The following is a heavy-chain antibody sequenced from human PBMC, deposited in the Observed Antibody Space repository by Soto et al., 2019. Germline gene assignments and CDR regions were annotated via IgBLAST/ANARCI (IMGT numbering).Heavy chain of an antibody. V-gene: IGHV3-23*01. J-gene: IGHJ4*02. CDR2: ISGSGGRT. CDR1: GFTYNNDV. D-gene: IGHD3-16*01. CDR3: AKGWAYV. Sequence: EVQLLESGGGLVQSGGSLRISCAVSGFTYNNDVMSWVRQAPGKGLEWVSGISGSGGRTNYADSVKGRFTISGDTSKNPLYLQMNSLRVEDTAVYYCAKGWAYVCGQGTQVTVSS.